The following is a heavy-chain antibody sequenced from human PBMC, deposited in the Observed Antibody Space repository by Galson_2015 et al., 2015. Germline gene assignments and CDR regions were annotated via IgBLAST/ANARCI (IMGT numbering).Heavy chain of an antibody. V-gene: IGHV3-74*01. D-gene: IGHD2/OR15-2a*01. Sequence: SLRLSCAASGFTFSSSWMHWVRQVPGKGLVWVSRINSDGSRTIYADSVKGRFTISRDNAKNTLFLQMNSLRPEDTAVYYCARDREYHLDVWGRGTTATVSS. CDR2: INSDGSRT. J-gene: IGHJ6*02. CDR3: ARDREYHLDV. CDR1: GFTFSSSW.